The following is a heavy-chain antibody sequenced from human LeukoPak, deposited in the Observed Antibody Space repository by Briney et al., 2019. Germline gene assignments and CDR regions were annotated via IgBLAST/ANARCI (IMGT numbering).Heavy chain of an antibody. D-gene: IGHD3-22*01. V-gene: IGHV3-21*01. CDR1: GFTFSTYT. Sequence: GGSLRLSCAASGFTFSTYTMNWVRQAPGKGLEWVSYIGTTSAYISYADSVKGRFTISRDDAKNSLYLQMNSLRAEDTVVYHCARGDGYSGYFFWGQGTLVTVSS. CDR3: ARGDGYSGYFF. J-gene: IGHJ4*02. CDR2: IGTTSAYI.